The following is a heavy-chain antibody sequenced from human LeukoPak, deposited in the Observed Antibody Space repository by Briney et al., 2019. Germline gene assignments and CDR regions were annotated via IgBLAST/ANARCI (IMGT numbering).Heavy chain of an antibody. Sequence: GGSLRLSCAASGFTFSSYGMSWVRQAPGKGLEWVSAISGSGGSTYYADSVKGRFTISRDNSKNTLYLQMNSLRAEDTAVYYCARVNGYNVDYYYYYMDVWGKGTTVTISS. J-gene: IGHJ6*03. D-gene: IGHD5-24*01. CDR2: ISGSGGST. V-gene: IGHV3-23*01. CDR1: GFTFSSYG. CDR3: ARVNGYNVDYYYYYMDV.